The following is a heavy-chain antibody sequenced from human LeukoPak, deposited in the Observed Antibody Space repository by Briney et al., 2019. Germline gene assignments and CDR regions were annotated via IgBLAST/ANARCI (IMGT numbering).Heavy chain of an antibody. J-gene: IGHJ4*02. V-gene: IGHV4-39*01. CDR2: TYYSGST. Sequence: PSETLSLTCTVSGGSISSSGSYWGWIRQPPGKGLEWIGSTYYSGSTYSNPSLKSRLTISVDTSKNQFSLKLSSVTAGDTAVYYCARQASSNSASFDYWGQGTLVTVSS. CDR1: GGSISSSGSY. CDR3: ARQASSNSASFDY. D-gene: IGHD6-13*01.